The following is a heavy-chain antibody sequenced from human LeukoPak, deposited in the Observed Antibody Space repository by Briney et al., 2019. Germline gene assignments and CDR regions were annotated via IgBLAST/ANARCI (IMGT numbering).Heavy chain of an antibody. J-gene: IGHJ5*02. CDR1: GYNFNSYW. V-gene: IGHV5-51*01. CDR2: IYPGDSDI. D-gene: IGHD2-15*01. Sequence: GESLKISCKGSGYNFNSYWIAWVRQMPGKGLEWMGIIYPGDSDIRYSPSFQGQVTISADKSISTAYLQWSSLKASDTAMYYCARQEYCSGGSCYTWFDPWGQGTLVTVSS. CDR3: ARQEYCSGGSCYTWFDP.